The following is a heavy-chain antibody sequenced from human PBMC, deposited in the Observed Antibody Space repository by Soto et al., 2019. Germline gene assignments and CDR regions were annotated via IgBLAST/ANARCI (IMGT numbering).Heavy chain of an antibody. V-gene: IGHV3-30-3*01. Sequence: GSLRLSCAASGFTFSSYAMHWVRQAPGKGLEWVAVISYDGSNKYYADSVKGRFTISRDNSKNTLYLQMNSLRAEDTAVYYCAREKNSSGWKQAYFDYWGQGTLVTVSS. CDR2: ISYDGSNK. CDR1: GFTFSSYA. CDR3: AREKNSSGWKQAYFDY. D-gene: IGHD6-19*01. J-gene: IGHJ4*02.